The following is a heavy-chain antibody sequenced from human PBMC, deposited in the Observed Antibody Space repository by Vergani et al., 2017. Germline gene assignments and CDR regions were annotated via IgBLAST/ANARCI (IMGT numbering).Heavy chain of an antibody. Sequence: EVQLVESGGGLVQPGGSLRLSCVTSGFTFSSYSMKWVRQAPGKGLEWVSYISSSSSTKYYADSVRGRFTISRDSGENSMYLQMNSLRVEDTAVYYCARGQPGYQALSSNWFDHWGQGTLVTVSS. CDR2: ISSSSSTK. V-gene: IGHV3-48*01. J-gene: IGHJ5*02. CDR1: GFTFSSYS. CDR3: ARGQPGYQALSSNWFDH. D-gene: IGHD2-2*01.